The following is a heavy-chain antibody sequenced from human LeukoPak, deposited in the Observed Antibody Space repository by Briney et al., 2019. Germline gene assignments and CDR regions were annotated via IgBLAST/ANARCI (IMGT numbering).Heavy chain of an antibody. Sequence: SETLSLTCTVSGGSISSYYWSWIRQPPGKGLEWIGYIYYSGSTNYNPSLKSRVTISVDTSKNQFSLKLSSVTAADTAVYYCARVRYYYDSSGYRTLYCFDYWGQGTLVTVSS. CDR2: IYYSGST. J-gene: IGHJ4*02. CDR1: GGSISSYY. D-gene: IGHD3-22*01. V-gene: IGHV4-59*01. CDR3: ARVRYYYDSSGYRTLYCFDY.